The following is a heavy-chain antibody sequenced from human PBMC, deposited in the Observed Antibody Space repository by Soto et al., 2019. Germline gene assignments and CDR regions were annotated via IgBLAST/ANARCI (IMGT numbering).Heavy chain of an antibody. V-gene: IGHV6-1*01. Sequence: SQTLSLTCSISGDSVARSSAAWNLMRQSPSRGLEWLGRTYYRSKWYNDYAVSVKSRITINPDTSKNQFSLQLNSVTPEDTAVYYCARVNCSSTSCYDFYYYGMDVWGQGTTVTVSS. D-gene: IGHD2-2*01. CDR3: ARVNCSSTSCYDFYYYGMDV. CDR1: GDSVARSSAA. CDR2: TYYRSKWYN. J-gene: IGHJ6*02.